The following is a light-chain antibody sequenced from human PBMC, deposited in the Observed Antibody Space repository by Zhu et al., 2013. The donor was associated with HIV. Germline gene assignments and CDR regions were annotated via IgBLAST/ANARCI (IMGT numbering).Light chain of an antibody. CDR2: DAS. V-gene: IGKV1-13*02. CDR3: QQYNSYPLT. Sequence: AIHLTQSPSSLSASIGDRVTITCRASQGIGSALAWYQQNPGKPPKILIYDASTLESGVPSRFSGRGSGTEFTLTISSLQPDDFATYYCQQYNSYPLTFGGGTKAEIK. CDR1: QGIGSA. J-gene: IGKJ4*01.